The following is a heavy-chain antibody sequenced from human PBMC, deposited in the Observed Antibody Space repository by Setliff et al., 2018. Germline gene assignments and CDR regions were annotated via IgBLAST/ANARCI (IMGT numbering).Heavy chain of an antibody. J-gene: IGHJ4*02. CDR1: GYSISSGYY. CDR3: SRGDDNSKAGAD. D-gene: IGHD4-4*01. Sequence: PSETLSLTCTVSGYSISSGYYWGWIRQPTGKGLEWLGSFFHTGNTYYNPSLESRVTISMDTSENQFSLNLISVTAADTATYFCSRGDDNSKAGADWGQGSLVTSPQ. CDR2: FFHTGNT. V-gene: IGHV4-38-2*02.